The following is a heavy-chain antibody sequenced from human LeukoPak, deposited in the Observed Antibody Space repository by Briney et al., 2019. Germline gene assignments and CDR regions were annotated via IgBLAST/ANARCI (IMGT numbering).Heavy chain of an antibody. CDR2: INGDGSDT. CDR1: GYTFTGYY. D-gene: IGHD1/OR15-1a*01. J-gene: IGHJ5*02. Sequence: GASVKVSCKASGYTFTGYYMHWARQSPGKGLVWVSCINGDGSDTRYADSVKGRFTISRDNAKNTLYLQMNSLRVEDAAVYYCARDPRNKGFDPWGQGTLVTVSS. V-gene: IGHV3-74*01. CDR3: ARDPRNKGFDP.